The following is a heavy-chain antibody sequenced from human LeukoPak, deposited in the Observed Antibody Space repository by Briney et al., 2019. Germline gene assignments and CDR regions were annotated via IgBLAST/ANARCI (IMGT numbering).Heavy chain of an antibody. CDR2: ISSSGSTI. J-gene: IGHJ4*02. Sequence: GGSLRLSCAASGFTFSDYYMSWIRQAAGKGLEWVSYISSSGSTIYYADSVKGRFTISRDNAKNSLYLQMNSLRAEGTAVYYCARALMDFWSGYSFDYWGQGTLVTVSS. CDR3: ARALMDFWSGYSFDY. V-gene: IGHV3-11*01. D-gene: IGHD3-3*01. CDR1: GFTFSDYY.